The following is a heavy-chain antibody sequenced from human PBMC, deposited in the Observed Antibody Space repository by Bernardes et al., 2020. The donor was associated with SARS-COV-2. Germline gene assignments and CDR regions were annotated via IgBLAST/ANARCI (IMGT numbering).Heavy chain of an antibody. CDR1: GFSFSSHA. Sequence: GGSLRLSCAASGFSFSSHAMNWVRQAPGKGLEHVSSISGSGTNTYYVDSVKGRFTVSRDNSKNTLHLQMNSLRPEDTGIYYCAKGQRMMLEFGGVIADHWGQGALVTVST. CDR3: AKGQRMMLEFGGVIADH. J-gene: IGHJ4*02. CDR2: ISGSGTNT. V-gene: IGHV3-23*01. D-gene: IGHD3-16*02.